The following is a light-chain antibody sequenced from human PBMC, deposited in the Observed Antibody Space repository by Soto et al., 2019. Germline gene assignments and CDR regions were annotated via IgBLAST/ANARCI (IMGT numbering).Light chain of an antibody. CDR3: SSYAGSNNRV. CDR1: SSDVGGYNY. CDR2: EVS. Sequence: QSALTQPPSASGSPGQSVTTSCTGTSSDVGGYNYVSWYQQHPGKAPKLMIYEVSKWPSGVPDRFSGSKSGNTASLTVSGLQAEDEADYYCSSYAGSNNRVFGTGTKVTVL. V-gene: IGLV2-8*01. J-gene: IGLJ1*01.